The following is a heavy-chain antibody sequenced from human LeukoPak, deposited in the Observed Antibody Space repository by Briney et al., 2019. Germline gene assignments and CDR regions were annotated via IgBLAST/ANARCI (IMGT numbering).Heavy chain of an antibody. D-gene: IGHD3-22*01. Sequence: ASVNVSCTASGYTFTGYYMHWVRQAPGQGLEWMGWINPSSGGTNYAQNFQGRVTMTRDTSISAAYMELSRLRSEDTAVYYCARGYYYDSRGYHYEACDIWGQGTMVTAS. V-gene: IGHV1-2*02. J-gene: IGHJ3*02. CDR1: GYTFTGYY. CDR2: INPSSGGT. CDR3: ARGYYYDSRGYHYEACDI.